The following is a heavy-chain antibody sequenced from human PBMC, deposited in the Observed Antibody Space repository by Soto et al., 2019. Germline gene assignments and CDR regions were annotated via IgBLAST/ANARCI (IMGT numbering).Heavy chain of an antibody. Sequence: EVQLLESGGGLVQPGGSWGPPWPASGFSFRGNALSWVRQAPGKGLEWVSSIGGSGDTTYYADSVKGRFTISRDNSKNTLSLQMNSLRAEDTAVYFCAGRNWVFDYWGQGTLVTVSS. V-gene: IGHV3-23*01. CDR3: AGRNWVFDY. J-gene: IGHJ4*02. CDR1: GFSFRGNA. CDR2: IGGSGDTT. D-gene: IGHD7-27*01.